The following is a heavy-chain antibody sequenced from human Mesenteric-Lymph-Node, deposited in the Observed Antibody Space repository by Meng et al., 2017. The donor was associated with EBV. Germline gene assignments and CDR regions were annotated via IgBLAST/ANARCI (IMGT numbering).Heavy chain of an antibody. Sequence: QLQLQESGPGLVQASEHLYLTCIVAGDAVSNSLYHWGWIPQPPGEGLEWLGNIFYDGSTFYNPSLRSRVTISVETSKNQFSLKLNYVTAADTAMYYCVREVRYTSDWYPKYYFDYWGQGTMVTVSA. D-gene: IGHD6-19*01. J-gene: IGHJ4*02. CDR1: GDAVSNSLYH. CDR2: IFYDGST. V-gene: IGHV4-39*07. CDR3: VREVRYTSDWYPKYYFDY.